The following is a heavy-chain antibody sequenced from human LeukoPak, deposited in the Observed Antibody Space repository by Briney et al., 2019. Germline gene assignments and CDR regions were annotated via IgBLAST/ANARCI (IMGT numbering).Heavy chain of an antibody. J-gene: IGHJ4*02. CDR2: ISYDGSNK. CDR3: AKGVDYCSGGSCPADY. Sequence: GRSLRLSCAASGFTFSSYAMHWVRQAPGKGLEWVAVISYDGSNKYYADSVKGRFTISRDNSKNTLFLQMNSLRAEDTAVYYCAKGVDYCSGGSCPADYWGPGTLVTVSS. D-gene: IGHD2-15*01. V-gene: IGHV3-30*04. CDR1: GFTFSSYA.